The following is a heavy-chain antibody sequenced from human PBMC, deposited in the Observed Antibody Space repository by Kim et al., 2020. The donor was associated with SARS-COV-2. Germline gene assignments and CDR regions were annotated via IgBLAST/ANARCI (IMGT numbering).Heavy chain of an antibody. D-gene: IGHD6-13*01. CDR1: GGSISSYY. CDR3: ARGTSSWYMGGFDY. V-gene: IGHV4-59*01. J-gene: IGHJ4*02. Sequence: SETLSLTCTVSGGSISSYYWSWIRQPPGKGLEWIGYIYYSGSTNYNPSLKSRVTISVDTSKNQFSLKLSSVTAADTAVYYCARGTSSWYMGGFDYWGQGTLVTVSS. CDR2: IYYSGST.